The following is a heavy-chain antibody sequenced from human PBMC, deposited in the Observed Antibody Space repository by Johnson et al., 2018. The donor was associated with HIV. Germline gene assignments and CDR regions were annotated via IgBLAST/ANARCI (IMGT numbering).Heavy chain of an antibody. J-gene: IGHJ3*02. Sequence: QVQLVESGGGVVQPGGSLRLSCAASGFTFSSYGMHWVRQAPGTGLEWVAVIRYDGTNKSYADSVTVRLHIARDESKKTLLEQMKSLRADDTAVYYCAKGGYGGNPEYDAFDIWGQGTMVTVSS. V-gene: IGHV3-30*02. CDR3: AKGGYGGNPEYDAFDI. CDR1: GFTFSSYG. CDR2: IRYDGTNK. D-gene: IGHD4-23*01.